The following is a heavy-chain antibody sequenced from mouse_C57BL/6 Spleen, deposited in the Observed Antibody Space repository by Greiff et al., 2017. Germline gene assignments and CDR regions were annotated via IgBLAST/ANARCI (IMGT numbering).Heavy chain of an antibody. CDR2: IYPGDGDT. CDR3: ARWDDYDVGFAY. V-gene: IGHV1-82*01. Sequence: QVQLQQSGPELVKPGASVKISCKASGYAFSSSWMNWVKQRPGKGLEWIGRIYPGDGDTNYNGKFKGKATLTAEKSSSTAYMQLSSLTSEDSSVYFCARWDDYDVGFAYCGQGTLVTVSA. D-gene: IGHD2-4*01. J-gene: IGHJ3*01. CDR1: GYAFSSSW.